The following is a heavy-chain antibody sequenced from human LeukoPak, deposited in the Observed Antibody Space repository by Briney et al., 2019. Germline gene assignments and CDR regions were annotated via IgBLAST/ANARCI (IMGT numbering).Heavy chain of an antibody. CDR2: ISYDGSNK. J-gene: IGHJ6*02. V-gene: IGHV3-30*18. Sequence: GGSLRLSCAASGFTFSSYGMHWVRQAPGKGLEWVAVISYDGSNKYYADSVKGRFTISRDNSKNTLYLQMNSLRAEDTAVYYCAKANLQTPGYYGMDVWGQGTTVTVSS. CDR3: AKANLQTPGYYGMDV. CDR1: GFTFSSYG. D-gene: IGHD4-11*01.